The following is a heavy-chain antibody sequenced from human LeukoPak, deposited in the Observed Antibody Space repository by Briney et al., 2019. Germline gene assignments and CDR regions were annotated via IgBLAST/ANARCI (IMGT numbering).Heavy chain of an antibody. D-gene: IGHD6-19*01. J-gene: IGHJ6*02. CDR3: ARVSSGWTISGYYYGMDV. CDR1: GGSLSSYY. V-gene: IGHV4-4*07. Sequence: PSETLSLTRTVSGGSLSSYYWSWIRQPAGKGLEWIGRIYTSGSTNYNPSLKSRVTMSVDTSKNQFSLKLSSVTAADTAVYYCARVSSGWTISGYYYGMDVWGQGTTVTVSS. CDR2: IYTSGST.